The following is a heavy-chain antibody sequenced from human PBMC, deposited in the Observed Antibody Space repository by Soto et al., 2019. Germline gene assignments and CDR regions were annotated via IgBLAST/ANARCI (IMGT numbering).Heavy chain of an antibody. J-gene: IGHJ4*02. CDR1: GYTFTSYG. CDR2: ISGYNGNT. CDR3: ARGYFDY. V-gene: IGHV1-18*04. Sequence: QVQLVQSGAEVKKPGASVKVSCKTSGYTFTSYGVSWVRQAPGQGLEWVGWISGYNGNTNYAQKLQGRVTMTTDTATATAYMEWRGLRSDDTDIYYCARGYFDYWGQGTLVTVSS.